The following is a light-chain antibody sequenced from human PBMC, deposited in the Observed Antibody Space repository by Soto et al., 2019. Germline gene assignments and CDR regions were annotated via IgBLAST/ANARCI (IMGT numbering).Light chain of an antibody. V-gene: IGKV1-5*03. CDR1: QSISSW. CDR3: QLYNSYTWT. Sequence: DIQMTQSPSTLSASVGDRVTITCRASQSISSWLAWYQQKPGKAPKLLIYKATSLESGVQSRFSGRESGTEYTITISSLQPDDFVTYYCQLYNSYTWTFGQGTRVDNK. CDR2: KAT. J-gene: IGKJ1*01.